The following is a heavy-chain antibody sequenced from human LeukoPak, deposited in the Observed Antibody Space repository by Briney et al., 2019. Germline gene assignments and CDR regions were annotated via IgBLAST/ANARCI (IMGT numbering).Heavy chain of an antibody. CDR1: GFTFSTYS. J-gene: IGHJ4*02. CDR2: ISGSGGST. D-gene: IGHD3-10*01. CDR3: AKGGGGLLWFRELTFPTRFDY. V-gene: IGHV3-23*01. Sequence: GGSLRLSCAASGFTFSTYSMNWVRQAPGKGLEWVSAISGSGGSTYYADSVKGRFTISRDNSKNTLYLQMNSLRAEDTAVYYCAKGGGGLLWFRELTFPTRFDYWGQGTLVTVSS.